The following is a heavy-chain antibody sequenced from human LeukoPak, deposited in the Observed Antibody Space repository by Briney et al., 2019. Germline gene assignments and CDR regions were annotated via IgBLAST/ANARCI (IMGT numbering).Heavy chain of an antibody. CDR3: AKVQNYYDNLDY. CDR2: ISGSGGST. J-gene: IGHJ4*02. Sequence: LSCAXXGFTFSSYAMSWVRQAPGKGLEWVSAISGSGGSTYYADSVKGRFTISRDNSKNTLYLQMNSLRAEDTAVYYCAKVQNYYDNLDYWGQGTLVTVSS. CDR1: GFTFSSYA. V-gene: IGHV3-23*01. D-gene: IGHD3-22*01.